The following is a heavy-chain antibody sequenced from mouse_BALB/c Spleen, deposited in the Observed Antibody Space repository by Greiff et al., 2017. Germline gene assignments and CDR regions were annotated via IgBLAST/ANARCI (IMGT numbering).Heavy chain of an antibody. V-gene: IGHV14-3*02. Sequence: EVKLVESGAELVKPGASVKLSCTASGFNIKDTYMHWVKQRPEQGLEWIGRIDPANGNTKYDPKFQGKATITADTSSNTAYLQLSSLTSEDTAVYYCASPAGTGYSWFAYWGQGTLVTVSA. D-gene: IGHD4-1*01. CDR2: IDPANGNT. CDR3: ASPAGTGYSWFAY. CDR1: GFNIKDTY. J-gene: IGHJ3*01.